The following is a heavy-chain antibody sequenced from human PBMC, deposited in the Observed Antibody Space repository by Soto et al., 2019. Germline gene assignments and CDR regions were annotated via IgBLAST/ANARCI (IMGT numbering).Heavy chain of an antibody. CDR3: ARDLVDFWSGYVYDAFDI. CDR1: GFTFSSYG. CDR2: IWYDGSNK. J-gene: IGHJ3*02. D-gene: IGHD3-3*01. Sequence: QVQLVESGGGVVQPGRSLRLSCAASGFTFSSYGMHWVRQAPGKGLEWVAVIWYDGSNKYYADSVKGRFTISRDNSTNTLYLQMNSLRAEDTAVYYCARDLVDFWSGYVYDAFDIWGQGTMVTVSS. V-gene: IGHV3-33*01.